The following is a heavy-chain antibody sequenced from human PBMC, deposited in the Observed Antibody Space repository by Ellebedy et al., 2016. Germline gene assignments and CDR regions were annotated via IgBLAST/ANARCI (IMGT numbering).Heavy chain of an antibody. CDR2: IKRDGDDE. CDR1: GFTINPYS. Sequence: GGSLRLSCAASGFTINPYSMTWVRQAPGKGLEWVATIKRDGDDEYYVDSVKGRFTVSRDNAKNSVYLQMNSPRADDTAVYYCARDRSGWSRDCWGQGTLVTVSS. D-gene: IGHD6-19*01. V-gene: IGHV3-7*01. J-gene: IGHJ4*02. CDR3: ARDRSGWSRDC.